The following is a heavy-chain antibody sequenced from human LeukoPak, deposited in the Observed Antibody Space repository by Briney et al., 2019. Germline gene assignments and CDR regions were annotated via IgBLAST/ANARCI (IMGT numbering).Heavy chain of an antibody. Sequence: SETLSLTCTVSGGSISSSSYYWGWIRQPPGKGLEWIGSIYYSGSTYYNPSLVSRVTISVDTSKTQFSLKLSSVTAAATAVYYCARDLYDSSGYYLFDYWGQGTLVTVSS. D-gene: IGHD3-22*01. CDR2: IYYSGST. CDR3: ARDLYDSSGYYLFDY. V-gene: IGHV4-39*07. CDR1: GGSISSSSYY. J-gene: IGHJ4*02.